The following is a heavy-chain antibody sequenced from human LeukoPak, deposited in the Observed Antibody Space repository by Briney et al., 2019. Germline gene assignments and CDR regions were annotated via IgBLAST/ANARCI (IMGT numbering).Heavy chain of an antibody. Sequence: GASVKVSCKASGYTFTGYYMHWVRQAPGQGLEWMGGIIPIFGTANYAQKFQGRVTITADESTSTAYMELSSLRSEDTAVYYCARGESEYQLSHYYYYMDVWGKGTTVTVSS. CDR1: GYTFTGYY. J-gene: IGHJ6*03. V-gene: IGHV1-69*13. CDR3: ARGESEYQLSHYYYYMDV. D-gene: IGHD2-2*01. CDR2: IIPIFGTA.